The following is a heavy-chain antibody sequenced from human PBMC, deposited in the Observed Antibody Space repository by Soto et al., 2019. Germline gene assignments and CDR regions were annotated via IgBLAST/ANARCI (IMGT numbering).Heavy chain of an antibody. CDR1: GFTFSDHY. CDR2: SRNKANSYTT. J-gene: IGHJ4*02. V-gene: IGHV3-72*01. CDR3: ARVEPYGSSWHY. D-gene: IGHD6-13*01. Sequence: PGGSLRLSCAASGFTFSDHYMDWVRQAPGKGLEWVGRSRNKANSYTTDYAASVKGRFTISRDDSKSSLSLQMNSLKTEDTALYYCARVEPYGSSWHYWGQGTLVTVSS.